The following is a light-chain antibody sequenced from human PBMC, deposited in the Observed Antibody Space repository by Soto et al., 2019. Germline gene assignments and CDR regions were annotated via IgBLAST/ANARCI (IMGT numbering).Light chain of an antibody. CDR3: QQYISYWT. CDR2: KAS. CDR1: QSVSTW. J-gene: IGKJ1*01. V-gene: IGKV1-5*03. Sequence: DIQMTQSPSTLSASVGDRVTITCWASQSVSTWLAWYQQKPGQAPKLLIDKASTLESGVPSRFSGSGSGTEFTLTINGLQPDDFATYYCQQYISYWTFGQGTTVEIK.